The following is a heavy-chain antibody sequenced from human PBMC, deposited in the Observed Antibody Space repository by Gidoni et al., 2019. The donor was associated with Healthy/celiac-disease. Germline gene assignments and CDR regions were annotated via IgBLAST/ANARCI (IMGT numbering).Heavy chain of an antibody. CDR3: ARGADYDFWSGYYSPILFDY. J-gene: IGHJ4*02. CDR1: GFTFSSSA. V-gene: IGHV3-30-3*01. Sequence: QVQLVESGGGVVQPGRSLSLSCAASGFTFSSSAMHWVRQAPGKGLEWVAVISYDGSNKYYADSVKGRFTISRDNSKNTLYLQMNSLRAEDTAVYYCARGADYDFWSGYYSPILFDYWGQGTLVTVSS. CDR2: ISYDGSNK. D-gene: IGHD3-3*01.